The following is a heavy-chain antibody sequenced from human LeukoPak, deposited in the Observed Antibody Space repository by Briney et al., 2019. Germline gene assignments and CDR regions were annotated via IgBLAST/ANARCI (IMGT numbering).Heavy chain of an antibody. D-gene: IGHD3-10*01. CDR2: TSSSDSGK. J-gene: IGHJ4*02. CDR1: GFTLSSYA. Sequence: PGGSLRLSCVVSGFTLSSYAMSWVRQAPGKGLEWVAATSSSDSGKYHADSVRGRFTISRDNSKKTVYLHMNNLRAEDTAFYYCTKRDYGSPEFWGQGTLVTVSS. V-gene: IGHV3-23*01. CDR3: TKRDYGSPEF.